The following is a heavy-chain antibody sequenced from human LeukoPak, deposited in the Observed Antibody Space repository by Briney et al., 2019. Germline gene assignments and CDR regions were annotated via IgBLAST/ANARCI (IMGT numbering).Heavy chain of an antibody. CDR3: ARAGYDSSGYSAYFDY. Sequence: SETLSLTCTVSGGSISSYYWSWIRQPAGKGPEWIGRIYTSGSTNYNPSLKSRVTMSVDTSKNQFSLKLSSVTAADTAVYYCARAGYDSSGYSAYFDYWGQGTLVTVSS. V-gene: IGHV4-4*07. D-gene: IGHD3-22*01. CDR2: IYTSGST. CDR1: GGSISSYY. J-gene: IGHJ4*02.